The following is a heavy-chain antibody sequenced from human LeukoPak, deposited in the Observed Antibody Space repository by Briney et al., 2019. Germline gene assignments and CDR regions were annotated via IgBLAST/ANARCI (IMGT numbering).Heavy chain of an antibody. CDR1: GYTFINYG. D-gene: IGHD4-17*01. CDR3: ARDNGDPFDY. CDR2: IGTYNGNT. V-gene: IGHV1-18*01. J-gene: IGHJ4*02. Sequence: GASVKVSCKASGYTFINYGITWVRQAPGQGLEWMGWIGTYNGNTNYAQKLQGRVTMTTDTSTSTAYMELRSLRSDDTAVYYCARDNGDPFDYWGQGTLVTVSS.